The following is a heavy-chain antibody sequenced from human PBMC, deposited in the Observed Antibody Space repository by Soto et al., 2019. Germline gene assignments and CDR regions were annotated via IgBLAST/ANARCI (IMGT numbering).Heavy chain of an antibody. V-gene: IGHV3-33*01. CDR1: GFTFSSYG. CDR2: IWYDGSNK. D-gene: IGHD3-16*02. CDR3: ARVLRTQGGSYYFDY. J-gene: IGHJ4*02. Sequence: QVQLVESGGGVVQPGRSLRLSSAASGFTFSSYGMHWVRQAPGKGLEWVAVIWYDGSNKYYADSVKGRFTISRDNSKNTLYLQMNSLRAEDTAVYYCARVLRTQGGSYYFDYWGQGTLVTVSS.